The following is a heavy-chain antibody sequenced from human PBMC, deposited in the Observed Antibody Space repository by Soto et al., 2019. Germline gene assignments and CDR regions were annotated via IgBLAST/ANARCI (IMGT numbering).Heavy chain of an antibody. J-gene: IGHJ4*02. CDR3: ARGFGGSKGYFDY. D-gene: IGHD3-3*01. Sequence: QLQLQESGSGLVKPSQTLSLTCAVSGGSISSGGYSWSWIRQPPGKGLEWIGYIYHSGSTYYNPSLKSRVTIAVDRSKNQFSLKLSSVTAADTAVYYFARGFGGSKGYFDYWCQGTLVTVSS. CDR2: IYHSGST. V-gene: IGHV4-30-2*01. CDR1: GGSISSGGYS.